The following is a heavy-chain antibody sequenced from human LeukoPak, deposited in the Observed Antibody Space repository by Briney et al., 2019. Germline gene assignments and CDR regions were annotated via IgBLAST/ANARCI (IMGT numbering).Heavy chain of an antibody. CDR2: INHSGST. CDR1: GGSFSGYY. J-gene: IGHJ4*02. D-gene: IGHD3-10*01. V-gene: IGHV4-34*01. Sequence: SETLSLTCAVYGGSFSGYYWSWIRQPPGKGLEWIGEINHSGSTNYNPSLKSRVTISVDTSKNQFSLKLSSVTAADTAVYYCARHTLLWFGELAAYFDYWGQGTLVTVSS. CDR3: ARHTLLWFGELAAYFDY.